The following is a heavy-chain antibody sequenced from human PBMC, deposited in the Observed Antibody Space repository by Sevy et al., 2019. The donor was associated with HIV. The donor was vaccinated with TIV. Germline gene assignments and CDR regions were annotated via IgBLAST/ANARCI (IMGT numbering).Heavy chain of an antibody. CDR3: ARKAHRYCSSTSCSGDWFDP. V-gene: IGHV3-7*03. Sequence: GGSLRLSCAASGFTFSSYWMSWVRQAPGKGLEWVANIKQDGSEKYYVDSVKDRFTISRDNAKNSLYLQMNSLRAEDTAVYYCARKAHRYCSSTSCSGDWFDPWGQGTLVTVSS. J-gene: IGHJ5*02. CDR1: GFTFSSYW. CDR2: IKQDGSEK. D-gene: IGHD2-2*01.